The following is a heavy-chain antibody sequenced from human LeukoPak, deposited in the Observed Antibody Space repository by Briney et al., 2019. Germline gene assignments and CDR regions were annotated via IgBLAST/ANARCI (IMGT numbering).Heavy chain of an antibody. CDR1: GFTFSNYW. CDR2: INRDGSER. V-gene: IGHV3-7*03. J-gene: IGHJ4*02. D-gene: IGHD1-26*01. Sequence: GGSLRLSCAASGFTFSNYWMTWVRQAPGKGLEWVANINRDGSERYYVDSVKGRFTISRDNSKNTLYLQMNSLRAEDTALYFCAKKAQYNGNYPLDYWGQGTLVTVSS. CDR3: AKKAQYNGNYPLDY.